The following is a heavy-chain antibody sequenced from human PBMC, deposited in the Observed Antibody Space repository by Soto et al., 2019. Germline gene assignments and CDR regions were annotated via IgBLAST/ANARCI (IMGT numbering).Heavy chain of an antibody. Sequence: SETLCLTCAVSGGSISSGGYSWSWIRQPPGKGLEWIGYIYHSGSTYYNPSLKSRVTISVDRSKNQFSLKLSSVTAADTAVYYCARAGVVGATALDYWVQGTLVTVSS. D-gene: IGHD1-26*01. V-gene: IGHV4-30-2*01. CDR3: ARAGVVGATALDY. J-gene: IGHJ4*02. CDR1: GGSISSGGYS. CDR2: IYHSGST.